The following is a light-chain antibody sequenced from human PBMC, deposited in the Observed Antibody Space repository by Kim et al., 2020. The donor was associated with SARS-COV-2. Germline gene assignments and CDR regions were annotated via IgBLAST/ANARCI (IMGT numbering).Light chain of an antibody. CDR3: QQSYITPFT. CDR2: ATS. J-gene: IGKJ3*01. V-gene: IGKV1-39*01. CDR1: QSISSH. Sequence: AAVEDRVSFTRRTTQSISSHVNWEQQKPGSAPKLLISATSPLQGRVPSRFSGSGSERDFTLTISSLRPVEFATYISQQSYITPFTFGPRTKVDIK.